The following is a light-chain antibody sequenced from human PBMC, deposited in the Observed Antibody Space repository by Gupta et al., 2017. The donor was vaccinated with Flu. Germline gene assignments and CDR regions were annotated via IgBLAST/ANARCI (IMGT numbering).Light chain of an antibody. V-gene: IGKV3-15*01. Sequence: ETVVTQSPVTLSVSPGERVTLSCRTSQNVGTNLAWYQQKPGQAPRPLISDASTRAAGIPARFSGSGSGAEFTLTISSLQSEDFAIYYCHQYNNWPPDTFGQGTKLEIK. CDR1: QNVGTN. CDR3: HQYNNWPPDT. J-gene: IGKJ2*01. CDR2: DAS.